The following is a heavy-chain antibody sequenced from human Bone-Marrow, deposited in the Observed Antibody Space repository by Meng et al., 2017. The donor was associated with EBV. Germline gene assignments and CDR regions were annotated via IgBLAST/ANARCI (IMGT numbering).Heavy chain of an antibody. J-gene: IGHJ4*02. CDR3: ARVTSDGDFDY. V-gene: IGHV3-74*01. CDR2: SNYEGSST. CDR1: GFTFSSYW. Sequence: VVVVESGGGLVQPGGSLRLSCVASGFTFSSYWMHWVRQGPGKGLVWVSRSNYEGSSTSYADSVKGRFTISRDNAKNTLYLQMNSLRAEDTAVYFCARVTSDGDFDYWGQGVLVTVSS.